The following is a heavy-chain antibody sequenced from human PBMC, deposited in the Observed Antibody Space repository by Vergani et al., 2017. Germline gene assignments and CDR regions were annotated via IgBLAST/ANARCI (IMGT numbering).Heavy chain of an antibody. CDR1: GFTFSDYY. CDR3: ARDSDPGYYDSSGYYGREDAFDI. Sequence: QVQLVESGGGLVKPGGSLRLSCAASGFTFSDYYMSWIRQAPGKGLEWVSYISSSSSYTNYADSVKGRFTISRDNAKNSLYLQMNSLRAEDTAVYYCARDSDPGYYDSSGYYGREDAFDIWGQGTMVTVSS. J-gene: IGHJ3*02. CDR2: ISSSSSYT. D-gene: IGHD3-22*01. V-gene: IGHV3-11*06.